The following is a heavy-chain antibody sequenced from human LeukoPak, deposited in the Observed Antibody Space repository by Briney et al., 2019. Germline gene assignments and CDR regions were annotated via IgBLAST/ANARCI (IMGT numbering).Heavy chain of an antibody. CDR2: LSGRSNSI. D-gene: IGHD3-22*01. CDR1: GFTFTTYG. V-gene: IGHV3-48*02. CDR3: GRDFRYHDSSGYYSFDY. Sequence: SGGSLRLSCAASGFTFTTYGMNWVRQAPRKGLEWVSYLSGRSNSIHYAESVKGRFTISRDNAKNSLYLQMNSLRDEDTAVYYCGRDFRYHDSSGYYSFDYWGQGTLVTVSS. J-gene: IGHJ4*02.